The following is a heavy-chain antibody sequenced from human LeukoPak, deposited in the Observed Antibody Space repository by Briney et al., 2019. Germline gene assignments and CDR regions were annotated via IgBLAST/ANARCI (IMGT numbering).Heavy chain of an antibody. CDR1: GGSISSSSYY. D-gene: IGHD3-22*01. CDR3: ARGRSGYYSRGGELDY. V-gene: IGHV4-39*01. CDR2: IYYSGAT. J-gene: IGHJ4*02. Sequence: PSETLSLTCTVSGGSISSSSYYWGWIRQSPGKGLEWIGCIYYSGATYYSPSLKSRVTISVDTSKDQFSLKLSSVTAADTAVYYCARGRSGYYSRGGELDYWGQGTLVTVSS.